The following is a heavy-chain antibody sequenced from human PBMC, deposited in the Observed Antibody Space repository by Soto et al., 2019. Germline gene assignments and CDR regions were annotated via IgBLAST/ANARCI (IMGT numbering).Heavy chain of an antibody. Sequence: SVKVSCKASGGTFSSYAISWVRQAPGQGLEWMGGIIPIFGTANYAQKFQGRVTITADESTSKAYMELSSLRSEDTAVYYCARGAGTTRWGAFDIWGQGTMVTVSS. J-gene: IGHJ3*02. V-gene: IGHV1-69*13. CDR1: GGTFSSYA. D-gene: IGHD6-19*01. CDR2: IIPIFGTA. CDR3: ARGAGTTRWGAFDI.